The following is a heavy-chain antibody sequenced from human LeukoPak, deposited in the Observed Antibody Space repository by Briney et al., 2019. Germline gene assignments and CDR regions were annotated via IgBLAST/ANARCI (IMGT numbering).Heavy chain of an antibody. V-gene: IGHV1-3*01. CDR1: GYTFTNYA. D-gene: IGHD3-10*01. J-gene: IGHJ4*02. CDR2: INAGNDNT. Sequence: ASVKVSCKASGYTFTNYAIHWVRQAPGQRLEWMGWINAGNDNTKYSQKFQGRVTITRDTSASTVYVELSSLRSEDTAVYYCTRGLLWFGELSPPGYWGQGTLITVSS. CDR3: TRGLLWFGELSPPGY.